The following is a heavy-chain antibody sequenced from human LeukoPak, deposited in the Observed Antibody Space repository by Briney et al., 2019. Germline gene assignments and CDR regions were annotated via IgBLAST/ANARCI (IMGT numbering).Heavy chain of an antibody. V-gene: IGHV4-59*08. J-gene: IGHJ4*02. CDR3: ARHPFSNPFDF. Sequence: PSETLSLTCTVSGASLTSSYWSWIRQPPGKGLEWIGYVYHTGNTDYNPSLRSRVTISLDTSKSHFTLSLSSATAADTAVYFCARHPFSNPFDFWGRGTLVTVSS. D-gene: IGHD2/OR15-2a*01. CDR1: GASLTSSY. CDR2: VYHTGNT.